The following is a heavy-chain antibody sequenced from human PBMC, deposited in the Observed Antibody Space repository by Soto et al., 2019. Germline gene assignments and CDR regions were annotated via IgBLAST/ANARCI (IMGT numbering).Heavy chain of an antibody. CDR1: GFTFRSYW. J-gene: IGHJ4*02. D-gene: IGHD6-19*01. V-gene: IGHV3-74*01. CDR3: AKLTPWLGDY. Sequence: VHPVESGGVLVQPGGSLRLSCTVSGFTFRSYWMHWVRQAPGKGLVWVSRINQDGSDTTYADSVRGRFTISRDNAKDTLYLQMNSLRAEDTAIYYCAKLTPWLGDYWGQGSLVTVSS. CDR2: INQDGSDT.